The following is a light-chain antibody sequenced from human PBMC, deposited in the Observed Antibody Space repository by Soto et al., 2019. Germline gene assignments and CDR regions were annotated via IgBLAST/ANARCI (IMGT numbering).Light chain of an antibody. V-gene: IGKV1-39*01. CDR2: AAS. J-gene: IGKJ1*01. Sequence: EIQMTQSPSSLSASVGDRVTITCRSSQSISSHLTWYQQKPGKAPKLLIYAASSLQSGVPSRFSGSGSGTDFTLTISSLQPEDFASYYCQQSYSTPQTFGQGTKVDI. CDR1: QSISSH. CDR3: QQSYSTPQT.